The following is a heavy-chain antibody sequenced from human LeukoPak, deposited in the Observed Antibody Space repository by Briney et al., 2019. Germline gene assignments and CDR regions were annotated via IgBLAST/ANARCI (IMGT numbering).Heavy chain of an antibody. D-gene: IGHD5-12*01. Sequence: SETLSLTCAVYGGSFSGYYWSWIRQPPGKGLEWIGEINHSGSTNYNPSLKSRVTISVDTSKNQFSLKLTSVTAADTAVYYCARGVATTDSWGQGTLVTVSS. CDR3: ARGVATTDS. CDR2: INHSGST. CDR1: GGSFSGYY. V-gene: IGHV4-34*01. J-gene: IGHJ5*01.